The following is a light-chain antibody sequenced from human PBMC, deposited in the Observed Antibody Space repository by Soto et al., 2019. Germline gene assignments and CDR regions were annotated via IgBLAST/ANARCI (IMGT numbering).Light chain of an antibody. V-gene: IGKV1-5*01. CDR1: QSISSL. CDR2: DAC. Sequence: IQMTLSPSTLSAYVGDGVTITCRASQSISSLLAWYQQKPGKAPKLLIYDACSLESGVPSRFSGSGSGTEFTLTISSLQAGDFTTYYCQLYNIYSLTFGGGSKVDVK. J-gene: IGKJ4*01. CDR3: QLYNIYSLT.